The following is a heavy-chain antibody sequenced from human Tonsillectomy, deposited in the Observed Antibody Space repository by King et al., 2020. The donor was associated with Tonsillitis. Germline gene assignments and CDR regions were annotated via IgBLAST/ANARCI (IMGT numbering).Heavy chain of an antibody. CDR2: IYYSGFT. D-gene: IGHD3-22*01. V-gene: IGHV4-39*07. Sequence: LQLQESGQGLVKPSETLSLTCTVSGGSISSSTYYWGWIRQPPGKGLEWIGSIYYSGFTYYNPSLRSRLTISVDTSKNQFSLRLGSVTAADPAVYYCARHYDNSGHCPKTVDYGGQGTLVTVSS. J-gene: IGHJ4*02. CDR3: ARHYDNSGHCPKTVDY. CDR1: GGSISSSTYY.